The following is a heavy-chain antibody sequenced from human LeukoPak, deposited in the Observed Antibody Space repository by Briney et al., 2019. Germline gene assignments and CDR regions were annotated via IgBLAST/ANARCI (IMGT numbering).Heavy chain of an antibody. Sequence: GGSLRLSCAASGFTFSNYGMHWVRQAPGKGLEWVAFIRYHGSNKEYADSVKGRFTISRDNAKNSLYLQMNSLRAEDTAVYYCAELGITMIGGVWGKGTTVTISS. J-gene: IGHJ6*04. CDR3: AELGITMIGGV. CDR1: GFTFSNYG. V-gene: IGHV3-30*02. D-gene: IGHD3-10*02. CDR2: IRYHGSNK.